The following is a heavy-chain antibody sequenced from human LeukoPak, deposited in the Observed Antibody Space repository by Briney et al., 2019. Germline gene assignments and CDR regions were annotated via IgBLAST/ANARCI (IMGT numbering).Heavy chain of an antibody. CDR2: IYYSGST. CDR1: GFTVSSNY. CDR3: ARGRRGGYNSPIYYYYCYMDV. D-gene: IGHD5-24*01. Sequence: GSLRLSCAASGFTVSSNYMSWVRQAPGKGLEWIGYIYYSGSTNYNPSLKSRVTISVDTSKNQFSLKLRSVTAADTAVYYCARGRRGGYNSPIYYYYCYMDVWGKGTTVTVSS. V-gene: IGHV4-59*02. J-gene: IGHJ6*03.